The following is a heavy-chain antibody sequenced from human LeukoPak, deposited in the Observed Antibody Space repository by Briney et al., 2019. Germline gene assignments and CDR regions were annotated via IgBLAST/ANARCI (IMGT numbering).Heavy chain of an antibody. V-gene: IGHV4-59*01. D-gene: IGHD6-19*01. J-gene: IGHJ5*02. Sequence: PSETLSLTCTASGGSISSYYWSWIRQPPGKGLEWIGYIYYSGSTNYNPSLKSRVTISVDTSKNQFSLKLSSVTAADTAVYYCAREKQWLAYNWFDPWGQGTLVTVSS. CDR3: AREKQWLAYNWFDP. CDR2: IYYSGST. CDR1: GGSISSYY.